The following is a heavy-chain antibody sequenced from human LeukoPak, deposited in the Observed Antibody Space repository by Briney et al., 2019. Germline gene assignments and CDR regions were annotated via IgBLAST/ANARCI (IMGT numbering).Heavy chain of an antibody. Sequence: PGGSLRLSCAASGFTFSSYSMNWVRQAPGKGLEWVSSISGSNSYIYYADSVKGRFTISRDNAKNSLYLQMNSLRAEDTAVYYCATRGYSYGYDAFGIWGQGTMVTVSS. D-gene: IGHD5-18*01. CDR2: ISGSNSYI. J-gene: IGHJ3*02. CDR3: ATRGYSYGYDAFGI. CDR1: GFTFSSYS. V-gene: IGHV3-21*01.